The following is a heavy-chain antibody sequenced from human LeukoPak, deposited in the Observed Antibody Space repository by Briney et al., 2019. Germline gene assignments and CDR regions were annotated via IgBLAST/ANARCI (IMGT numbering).Heavy chain of an antibody. Sequence: ASVTVSCKASGYTFTSYAMNWVRQAPGQELEWMGWMNPNSGNTGYAQRFQGRVTMTRNTSISTAYLELSNLRSEDTAVYYCARRNSPSRTTALPRGRAFDIWGQGTLVSVSS. D-gene: IGHD2/OR15-2a*01. V-gene: IGHV1-8*02. J-gene: IGHJ3*02. CDR1: GYTFTSYA. CDR3: ARRNSPSRTTALPRGRAFDI. CDR2: MNPNSGNT.